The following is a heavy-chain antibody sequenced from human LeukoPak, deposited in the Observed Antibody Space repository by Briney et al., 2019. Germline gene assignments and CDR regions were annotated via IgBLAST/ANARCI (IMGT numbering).Heavy chain of an antibody. J-gene: IGHJ6*02. CDR3: ARELVPALSSYGMDV. D-gene: IGHD2-2*01. CDR2: INPNSGGT. V-gene: IGHV1-2*02. CDR1: GYTFTGYY. Sequence: ASVKVSCKASGYTFTGYYMHLVRQAPGQGLEWMGWINPNSGGTNYAQKFQSRVTMTRDTSISTAYMELSRLRSDDTAVYYCARELVPALSSYGMDVWGQGTTVTVSS.